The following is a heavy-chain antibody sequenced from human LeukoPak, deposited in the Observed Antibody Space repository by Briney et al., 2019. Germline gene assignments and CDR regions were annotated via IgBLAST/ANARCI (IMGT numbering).Heavy chain of an antibody. J-gene: IGHJ3*02. CDR2: IYYSGGA. CDR3: ARIYDSSGYFHFDI. CDR1: GVSIGGYS. Sequence: TLSLTCAVSGVSIGGYSWSWFRQPPGKGLEWIGYIYYSGGADYNPSLKSRLSISVDTSKNQFSLKLSSVTAADTAVYYCARIYDSSGYFHFDIWGQGTMVTVSS. V-gene: IGHV4-30-4*08. D-gene: IGHD3-22*01.